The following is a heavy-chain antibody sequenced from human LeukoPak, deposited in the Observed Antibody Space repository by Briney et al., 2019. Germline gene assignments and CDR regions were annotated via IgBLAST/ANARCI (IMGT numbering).Heavy chain of an antibody. CDR1: GGTFSSYA. V-gene: IGHV1-69*04. J-gene: IGHJ3*02. CDR2: IIPILGIA. CDR3: ARGGPSDAFDI. Sequence: GASVKASCKASGGTFSSYAISWVRQAPGQGLEWMGRIIPILGIANYAQKFQGRVTITADKSTSTAYMELSSLRSEDTAVYYCARGGPSDAFDIWGQGTMVTVSS. D-gene: IGHD1-26*01.